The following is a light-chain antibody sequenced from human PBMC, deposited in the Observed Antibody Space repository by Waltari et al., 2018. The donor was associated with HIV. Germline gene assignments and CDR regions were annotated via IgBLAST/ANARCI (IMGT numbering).Light chain of an antibody. CDR1: SSDVGGYKY. CDR3: SSYTTRSTPDPNWV. J-gene: IGLJ3*02. V-gene: IGLV2-14*01. Sequence: QSALTQPASVSGSPGQSITISCTGTSSDVGGYKYVSWYPQHPGKAPKLMIFEVSNRPSGVSNRFSGSKSVNTASLTISGLQAEDEADYYCSSYTTRSTPDPNWVFGGGTKLTVL. CDR2: EVS.